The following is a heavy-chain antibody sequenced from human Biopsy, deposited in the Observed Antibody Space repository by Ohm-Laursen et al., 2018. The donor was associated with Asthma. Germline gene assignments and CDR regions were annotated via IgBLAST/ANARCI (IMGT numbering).Heavy chain of an antibody. CDR1: GLSLSKTGMR. Sequence: PTQTLTLTCTLSGLSLSKTGMRVSWIRQPPGKDLEWLARIDWDDDKFYSASLKTRLTISKDTSKNQVVLTMTTMDPVDTATYYCAREQQLGNFDYWGQGTLVTVSS. V-gene: IGHV2-70*04. CDR2: IDWDDDK. J-gene: IGHJ4*02. CDR3: AREQQLGNFDY. D-gene: IGHD6-13*01.